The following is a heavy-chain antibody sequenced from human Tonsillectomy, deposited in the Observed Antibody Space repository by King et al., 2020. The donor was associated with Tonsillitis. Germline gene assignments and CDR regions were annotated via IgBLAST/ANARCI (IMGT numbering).Heavy chain of an antibody. CDR3: ASSSGCDLFDY. Sequence: VQLVESGGGLVQPGGSLRLSCAASGFTFSSYWMSWVRQAPGKGLEWVANIKQDGSEKYYVDSVKGRFTISRDNAKNSLYLQMNSLRAEDTAVYYCASSSGCDLFDYWGQGTLVTVSS. D-gene: IGHD5-12*01. CDR1: GFTFSSYW. J-gene: IGHJ4*02. CDR2: IKQDGSEK. V-gene: IGHV3-7*01.